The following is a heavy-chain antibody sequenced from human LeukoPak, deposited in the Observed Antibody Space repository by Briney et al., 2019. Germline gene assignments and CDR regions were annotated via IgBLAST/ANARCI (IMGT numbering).Heavy chain of an antibody. CDR2: IIPIFGTA. Sequence: GSSVKVSCKASGGTFSSYAISWVRQAPGQGLEWMGGIIPIFGTANYAQKFQGRVTITADESTSTAYMALSSLRSEDTAVYYCARSPVTATIHLDYWGQGTLVTVSS. CDR3: ARSPVTATIHLDY. J-gene: IGHJ4*02. CDR1: GGTFSSYA. D-gene: IGHD5-12*01. V-gene: IGHV1-69*01.